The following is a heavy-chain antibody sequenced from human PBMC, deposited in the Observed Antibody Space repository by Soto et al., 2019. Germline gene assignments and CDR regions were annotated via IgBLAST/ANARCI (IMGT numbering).Heavy chain of an antibody. CDR3: AKNNLFGSGTQDY. V-gene: IGHV3-23*01. CDR1: GFTFSNYP. CDR2: ISGSGGST. D-gene: IGHD3-10*01. Sequence: EVQLLESGGGLVQVGESLRLSCPASGFTFSNYPMSWVRQVPGKGLEWVSSISGSGGSTYYADSVRGRFTISRNNAKNTLYLKMNSLRAEDTAVYYCAKNNLFGSGTQDYWGQGTLVTVSS. J-gene: IGHJ4*02.